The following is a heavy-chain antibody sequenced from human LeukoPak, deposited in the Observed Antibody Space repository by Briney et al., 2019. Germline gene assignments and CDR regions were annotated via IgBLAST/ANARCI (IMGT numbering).Heavy chain of an antibody. CDR1: GFTFSTYA. CDR2: ISGSGGST. D-gene: IGHD1-26*01. J-gene: IGHJ4*02. V-gene: IGHV3-23*01. CDR3: VTEVSGSFPT. Sequence: GGSLRLSCAASGFTFSTYAMSWVRQAPGKGLEWVSAISGSGGSTYYADSVKGRFTISRDNSKNTLYLQMNSLKSEDTAVYYCVTEVSGSFPTWGQGTLVTVSS.